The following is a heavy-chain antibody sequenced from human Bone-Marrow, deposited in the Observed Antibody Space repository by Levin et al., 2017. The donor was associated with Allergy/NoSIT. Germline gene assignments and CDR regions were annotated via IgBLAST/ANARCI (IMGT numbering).Heavy chain of an antibody. CDR1: GFTFSNAW. D-gene: IGHD6-6*01. J-gene: IGHJ3*02. CDR2: IKSKTDGGTT. V-gene: IGHV3-15*07. CDR3: TTDRSEYDAFDI. Sequence: GESLKISCAASGFTFSNAWMNWVRQAPGKGLEWVGRIKSKTDGGTTDYAAPVKGRFTISRDDSKNTLYLQMNSLKTEDTAVYYCTTDRSEYDAFDIWGQGTMVTVSS.